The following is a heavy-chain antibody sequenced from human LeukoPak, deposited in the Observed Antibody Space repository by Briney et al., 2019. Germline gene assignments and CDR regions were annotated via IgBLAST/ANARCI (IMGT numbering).Heavy chain of an antibody. CDR2: INSDGSSA. J-gene: IGHJ4*02. CDR3: ARNPDTAMATGGY. V-gene: IGHV3-74*01. D-gene: IGHD5-18*01. Sequence: GGSLRLSCVASGFTFSRYWMHWVRQAPGKGLVWVSHINSDGSSATYADSVKGRFTISRDNAKNSLYLQMNSLRAEDTAVYYCARNPDTAMATGGYWGQGTLVTVSS. CDR1: GFTFSRYW.